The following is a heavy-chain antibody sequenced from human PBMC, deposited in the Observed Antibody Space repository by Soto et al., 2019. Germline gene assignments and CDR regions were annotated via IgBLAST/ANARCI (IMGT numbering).Heavy chain of an antibody. V-gene: IGHV1-46*01. CDR1: GYTFTSYY. CDR3: ARESVYGNQMAN. CDR2: INPSGGST. Sequence: ASVKVSCKASGYTFTSYYMHWMRQAHGQGLEWMGIINPSGGSTSYAQKFQGRVTMTRDTSTSTVYMELSSLRSEDTAVYYCARESVYGNQMANWGQGTLVTVSS. J-gene: IGHJ4*02. D-gene: IGHD3-10*01.